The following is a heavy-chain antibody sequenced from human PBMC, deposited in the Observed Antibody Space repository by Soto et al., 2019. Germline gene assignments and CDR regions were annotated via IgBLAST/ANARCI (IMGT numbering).Heavy chain of an antibody. Sequence: QIQLVQSGIEVKTPGASVKVSCKTSGYTFTSYGITWVRQAPGQGLEWMGWISTYNGNTNYAQKLQGRVTMTTDTSTTTAYMELRSLRSDDTAVYYCARYYGSFASDYWGQGTLVTVPS. V-gene: IGHV1-18*01. CDR2: ISTYNGNT. CDR3: ARYYGSFASDY. CDR1: GYTFTSYG. D-gene: IGHD3-16*01. J-gene: IGHJ4*02.